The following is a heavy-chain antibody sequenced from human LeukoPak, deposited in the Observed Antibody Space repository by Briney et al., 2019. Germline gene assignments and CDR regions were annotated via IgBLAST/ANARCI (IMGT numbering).Heavy chain of an antibody. D-gene: IGHD3-22*01. CDR1: GISLSNYG. CDR2: ISGSGGGT. J-gene: IGHJ4*02. V-gene: IGHV3-23*01. Sequence: GASLRLSCAVSGISLSNYGMSWVRQAPGKGLEWVAGISGSGGGTNYADSVKGRFTISRDNPKNTLYLQMSRLRAEDTAVYFCAKRGVVIRVILVGFHKEAYYFDSWGQGALVTVSS. CDR3: AKRGVVIRVILVGFHKEAYYFDS.